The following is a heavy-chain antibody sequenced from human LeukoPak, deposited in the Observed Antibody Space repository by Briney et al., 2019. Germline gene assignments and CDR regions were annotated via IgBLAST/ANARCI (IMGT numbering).Heavy chain of an antibody. CDR2: ISGSGGST. CDR1: GFTFSSYA. J-gene: IGHJ4*02. CDR3: ARSNLPAATRFDY. D-gene: IGHD6-13*01. V-gene: IGHV3-23*01. Sequence: GGSLRLSCAASGFTFSSYAMSWVRQAPGKGLEWVSAISGSGGSTHYADSVKGRFTISRDNSKNTLYLQMNSLRAEDTAAYYCARSNLPAATRFDYWGQGTLVTVSS.